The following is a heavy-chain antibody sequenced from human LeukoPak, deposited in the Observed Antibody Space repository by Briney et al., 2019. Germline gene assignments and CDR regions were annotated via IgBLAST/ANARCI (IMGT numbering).Heavy chain of an antibody. D-gene: IGHD3-22*01. Sequence: SVKVSCKASGGTFSSYAISWVRRAPGQGLEWMGGIIPIFGTANYAQKFQGRVTITADESTSTAYMELSSLRSEDTAVYCCARVPHYYDSSGLDYWGQGTLVTVSS. CDR3: ARVPHYYDSSGLDY. J-gene: IGHJ4*02. V-gene: IGHV1-69*13. CDR1: GGTFSSYA. CDR2: IIPIFGTA.